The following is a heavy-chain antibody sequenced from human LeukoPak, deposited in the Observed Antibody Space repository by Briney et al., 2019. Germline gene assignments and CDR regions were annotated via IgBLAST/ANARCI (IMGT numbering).Heavy chain of an antibody. Sequence: ASVKVSCKASGYTFSNYGFSWVRQAPGQGLEWMGWVSTYNGNTIYAQNLQGRVTMTTDTSTSTAYMELRSLRSDDTAVYYCARTGYCSSTNCPRYYYYDMDVWGQGTTVTVSS. J-gene: IGHJ6*02. D-gene: IGHD2-2*01. V-gene: IGHV1-18*01. CDR3: ARTGYCSSTNCPRYYYYDMDV. CDR1: GYTFSNYG. CDR2: VSTYNGNT.